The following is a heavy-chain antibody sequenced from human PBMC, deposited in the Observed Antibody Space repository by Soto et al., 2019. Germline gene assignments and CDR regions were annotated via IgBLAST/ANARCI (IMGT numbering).Heavy chain of an antibody. V-gene: IGHV4-31*03. Sequence: QVQLQESGPGLVKPSQTLSLTCTVSGGSISSTGYFWTWVRQHPGKGLEWIGYIFYSGSTFHNPSLKSRVTISLDTSKNQSSLELSSVTAADTAVYYCAREAGSCDYIYYSGHETLVTFSS. CDR3: AREAGSCDYIYY. CDR2: IFYSGST. D-gene: IGHD1-26*01. CDR1: GGSISSTGYF. J-gene: IGHJ4*01.